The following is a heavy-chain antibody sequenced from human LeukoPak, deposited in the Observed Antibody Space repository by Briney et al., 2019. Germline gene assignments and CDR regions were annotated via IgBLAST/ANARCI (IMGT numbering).Heavy chain of an antibody. V-gene: IGHV1-2*02. Sequence: GASVKVSCKASGYTFTGYYIHWVRRAPGQGLEWMGWINPNSGGTTYAQKFQGRVTMTRDTSISTAYMDLSRLTSDDTAVYYCARNIRSYDFWSGPINWFDSWGQGTLVTVSS. J-gene: IGHJ5*01. D-gene: IGHD3-3*01. CDR3: ARNIRSYDFWSGPINWFDS. CDR2: INPNSGGT. CDR1: GYTFTGYY.